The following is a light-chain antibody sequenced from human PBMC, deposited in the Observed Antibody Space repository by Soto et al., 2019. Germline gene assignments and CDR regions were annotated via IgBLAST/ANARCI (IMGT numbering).Light chain of an antibody. CDR3: QQSYSTLWT. Sequence: DIQITQSPSSLSASVGDRVTITCRASQSISSYLNWYQQKPGKAPKFLIYAASSLQSGVPSRFSGSGSGTDFTLTISSLQPEDFATYYCQQSYSTLWTFGQGTKVGIK. V-gene: IGKV1-39*01. J-gene: IGKJ1*01. CDR2: AAS. CDR1: QSISSY.